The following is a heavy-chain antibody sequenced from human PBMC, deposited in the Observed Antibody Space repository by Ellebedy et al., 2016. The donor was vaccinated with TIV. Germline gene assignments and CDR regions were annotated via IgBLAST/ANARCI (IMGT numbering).Heavy chain of an antibody. D-gene: IGHD2-15*01. CDR3: ARDFDIVVVVAASDYGMDV. J-gene: IGHJ6*02. CDR2: ISSSSSTI. Sequence: GESLKISCAASGFTFSSYSMNWVRQAPGKGLEWVSYISSSSSTIYYADSVKGRFTISRDNAKNSLYLQMNSLRAEDTAVYYCARDFDIVVVVAASDYGMDVWGQGTTVTVSS. CDR1: GFTFSSYS. V-gene: IGHV3-48*04.